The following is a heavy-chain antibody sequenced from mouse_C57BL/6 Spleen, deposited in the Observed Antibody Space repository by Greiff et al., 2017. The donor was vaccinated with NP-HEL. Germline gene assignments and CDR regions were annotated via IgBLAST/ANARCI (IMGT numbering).Heavy chain of an antibody. CDR1: GYTFTSYW. D-gene: IGHD4-1*01. V-gene: IGHV1-72*01. CDR2: IVPNSGGT. Sequence: VQLQQPGAELVKPGASVKLSCKASGYTFTSYWMPWVKQRPGRGLEWIGRIVPNSGGTKYNEKFKIKATLTVDQPSSPAYMQLSSRTSEDSAVYYGARSLTGFDDRGQGTTLTVAA. CDR3: ARSLTGFDD. J-gene: IGHJ2*01.